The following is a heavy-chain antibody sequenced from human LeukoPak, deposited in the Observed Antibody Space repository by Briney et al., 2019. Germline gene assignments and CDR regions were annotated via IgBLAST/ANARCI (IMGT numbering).Heavy chain of an antibody. CDR2: INPNSGGT. CDR3: ARGHPWNRVAATLGSRYSMDV. J-gene: IGHJ6*03. D-gene: IGHD2-15*01. Sequence: GASVKVSCKASGYTFTGYYMHWVRQAPGQGLEWMGWINPNSGGTNYVQKSQGRVTMTRDTSISTAYMELSRLRSDDTAVYYCARGHPWNRVAATLGSRYSMDVWGKGTTVTISS. V-gene: IGHV1-2*02. CDR1: GYTFTGYY.